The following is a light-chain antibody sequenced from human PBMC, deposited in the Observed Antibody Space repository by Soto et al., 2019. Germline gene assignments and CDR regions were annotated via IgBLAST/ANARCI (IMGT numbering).Light chain of an antibody. V-gene: IGKV1-5*01. CDR3: QQYNVYPWT. CDR1: QSISSW. CDR2: DAS. J-gene: IGKJ1*01. Sequence: DIQMTQSPSTLSASVGDRVTITCRASQSISSWLAWYQQKPGKAPKFLISDASTLESGVPSRFSGSGSGTEFTLTISSLQPDDFATYYCQQYNVYPWTFGQGTKVDIK.